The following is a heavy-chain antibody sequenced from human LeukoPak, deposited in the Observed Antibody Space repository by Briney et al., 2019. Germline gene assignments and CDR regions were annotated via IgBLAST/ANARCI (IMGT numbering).Heavy chain of an antibody. Sequence: SETLSLTCTVSGDSISTYYWSWIRQPPGKGLEWIGYIYYSGSTNYNPSLKSRVTISVDTSKNQFSLKLSSVTAADTAVYYCARAQGIVVVPAAIHYYYYMDVWGKGTTVTVSS. CDR2: IYYSGST. J-gene: IGHJ6*03. V-gene: IGHV4-59*01. D-gene: IGHD2-2*01. CDR1: GDSISTYY. CDR3: ARAQGIVVVPAAIHYYYYMDV.